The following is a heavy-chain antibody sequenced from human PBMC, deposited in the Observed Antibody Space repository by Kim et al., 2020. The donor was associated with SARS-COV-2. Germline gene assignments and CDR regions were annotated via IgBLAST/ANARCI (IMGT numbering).Heavy chain of an antibody. J-gene: IGHJ4*02. CDR1: GFTFSSYA. V-gene: IGHV3-23*01. Sequence: GGSLRLSCAASGFTFSSYAMSWVRQAPGKGLEWVSAISGSGGSTYYADSVKGRFTISRDNSKNTLYLQMNSLRAEDTAVYYCAKDPLNYYDSSGYYFDYWGQGTLVTVSS. CDR2: ISGSGGST. CDR3: AKDPLNYYDSSGYYFDY. D-gene: IGHD3-22*01.